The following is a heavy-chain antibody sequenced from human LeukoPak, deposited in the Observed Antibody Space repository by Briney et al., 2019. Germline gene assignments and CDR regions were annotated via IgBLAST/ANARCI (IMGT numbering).Heavy chain of an antibody. D-gene: IGHD1-7*01. CDR1: GFTFRSYW. J-gene: IGHJ4*02. CDR3: AKIRVVFNWNYAYYFDS. Sequence: PGGSLRLSCAASGFTFRSYWMHWVRQAPGKGLVWVSRINSDGSSASYADSVKGRFTISRDNSKNTLYLQMNSLRAEDTAVYYCAKIRVVFNWNYAYYFDSWGQGTLVTVSS. CDR2: INSDGSSA. V-gene: IGHV3-74*01.